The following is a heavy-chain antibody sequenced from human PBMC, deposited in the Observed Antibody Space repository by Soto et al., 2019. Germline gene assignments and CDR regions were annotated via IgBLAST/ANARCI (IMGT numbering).Heavy chain of an antibody. D-gene: IGHD2-2*01. Sequence: PGGSLRLSCAASGFTFSSYSMNWVRQAPGKGLEWVSLIISSSITIYYAYFVKGRFTISRDNANNSLYLQMNSLRAEDTAVYYYARDAFVVVPAAIYYYYYMDVWGKGTTVTVSS. CDR2: IISSSITI. CDR3: ARDAFVVVPAAIYYYYYMDV. CDR1: GFTFSSYS. J-gene: IGHJ6*03. V-gene: IGHV3-48*01.